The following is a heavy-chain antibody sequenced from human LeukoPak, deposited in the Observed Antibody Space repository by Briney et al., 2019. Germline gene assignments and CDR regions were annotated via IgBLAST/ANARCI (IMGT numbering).Heavy chain of an antibody. J-gene: IGHJ4*02. V-gene: IGHV3-21*01. D-gene: IGHD1-26*01. CDR1: GFTFSSYS. Sequence: GGSLRLSCAASGFTFSSYSMNWVRQAPGKGLEWVSSISSSSSYIYYADSVKGRFTISRENAKSSLYLQMNSLRAEDTAVYYCARENQGKRSGSYGYWGQGTLVTVSS. CDR3: ARENQGKRSGSYGY. CDR2: ISSSSSYI.